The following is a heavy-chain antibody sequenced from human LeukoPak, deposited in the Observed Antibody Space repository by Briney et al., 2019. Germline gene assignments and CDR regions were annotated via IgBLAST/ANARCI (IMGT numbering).Heavy chain of an antibody. D-gene: IGHD3-10*01. CDR2: IYYSGST. J-gene: IGHJ6*03. V-gene: IGHV4-59*08. CDR3: ARLYSGSGSYDYFYYYYMDV. CDR1: GGSIRSYY. Sequence: PSETLSLTCTVSGGSIRSYYWSWIRQPPGKGLEWIGYIYYSGSTNYNPSLKSRVTISVDTSKNQFSLKLSSVTAADTAVYYCARLYSGSGSYDYFYYYYMDVWGKGTTVTVSS.